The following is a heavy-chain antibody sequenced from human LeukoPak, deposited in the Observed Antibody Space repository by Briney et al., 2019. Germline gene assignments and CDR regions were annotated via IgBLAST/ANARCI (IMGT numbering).Heavy chain of an antibody. CDR3: TRVARGYDFWSGYYFQH. CDR2: IRNKAYGGTT. Sequence: GGSLRLSCTTSGFTFGDYAMSWVRQAPGKGLEWVGFIRNKAYGGTTEYAASVKDKFTISRDDSKSIAYLQMNSLKTEDTAVYYCTRVARGYDFWSGYYFQHWGQGTLVTVSS. V-gene: IGHV3-49*04. CDR1: GFTFGDYA. J-gene: IGHJ1*01. D-gene: IGHD3-3*01.